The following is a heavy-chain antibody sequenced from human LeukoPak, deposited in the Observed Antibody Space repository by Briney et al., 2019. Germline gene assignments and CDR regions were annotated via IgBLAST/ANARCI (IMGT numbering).Heavy chain of an antibody. CDR3: ARDRNGDGETYFSY. D-gene: IGHD5-24*01. CDR1: GGSINTYY. CDR2: IYSGGST. Sequence: SETLSLTCTVSGGSINTYYWSWVRQPAGKRLEWIGRIYSGGSTHYNPSLNSRVTMSVDSSKNQFSLKLSSVTAADTAVYSCARDRNGDGETYFSYWGKGTLVTVSS. V-gene: IGHV4-4*07. J-gene: IGHJ4*02.